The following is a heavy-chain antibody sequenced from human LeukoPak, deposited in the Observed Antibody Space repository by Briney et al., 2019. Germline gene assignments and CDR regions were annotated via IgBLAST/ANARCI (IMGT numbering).Heavy chain of an antibody. CDR1: GFTFSSYG. CDR3: AKGPKIAAPRHDYYYMDV. J-gene: IGHJ6*03. Sequence: GGSLRLSCAASGFTFSSYGMHWVRQAPGKGLEWVAVISYDGSNKYYADSVKGRFTISRDNSKNTLYLQMNSLRAEDTAVYYCAKGPKIAAPRHDYYYMDVWGKGTTVTVPS. CDR2: ISYDGSNK. D-gene: IGHD6-25*01. V-gene: IGHV3-30*18.